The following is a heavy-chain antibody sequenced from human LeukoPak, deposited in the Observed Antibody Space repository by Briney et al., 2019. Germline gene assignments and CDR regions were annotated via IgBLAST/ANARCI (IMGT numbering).Heavy chain of an antibody. Sequence: PSETLSLTCTVSGSSIGTYYWTWIRQAPGKRLEWIGYIHYSGNTNYNPSLQSRVTISVDTSKNQFSLKLSSVTAADTAVYYCARRYSSGGGYLDYWGQGTLVTVSS. CDR3: ARRYSSGGGYLDY. CDR1: GSSIGTYY. CDR2: IHYSGNT. D-gene: IGHD6-19*01. V-gene: IGHV4-59*08. J-gene: IGHJ4*02.